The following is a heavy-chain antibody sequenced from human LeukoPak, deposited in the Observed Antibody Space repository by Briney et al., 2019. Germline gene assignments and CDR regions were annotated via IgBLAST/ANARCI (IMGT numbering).Heavy chain of an antibody. D-gene: IGHD1-1*01. J-gene: IGHJ4*02. CDR3: AKGRYDTDY. V-gene: IGHV3-23*01. Sequence: GGSLRLSCAASGFTFSNYAMSWVRQAPRKGLEWVSVISAGGSTYYPDSVKGRFTISRDNSKNTLYLQMDSLRAEDTALYYCAKGRYDTDYWGQGTLVTVSS. CDR1: GFTFSNYA. CDR2: ISAGGST.